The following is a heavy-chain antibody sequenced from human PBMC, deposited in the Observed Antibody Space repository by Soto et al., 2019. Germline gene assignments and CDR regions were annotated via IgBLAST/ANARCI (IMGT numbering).Heavy chain of an antibody. D-gene: IGHD1-7*01. CDR1: GGTFSSYA. V-gene: IGHV1-69*13. Sequence: SVKVSCKASGGTFSSYAISWVRQAPGQGLEWMGGIIPIFGTANYAQKFQGRVTITADEPTSTAYMELSSLRSEDTAVYYCAREWYNWNSHGMDVWGQGTTVTVSS. CDR3: AREWYNWNSHGMDV. J-gene: IGHJ6*02. CDR2: IIPIFGTA.